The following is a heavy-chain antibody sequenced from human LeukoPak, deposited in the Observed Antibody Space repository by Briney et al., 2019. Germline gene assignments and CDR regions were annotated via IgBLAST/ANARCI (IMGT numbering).Heavy chain of an antibody. Sequence: SSETLSLTCTVSGDSVSHSVYYWAWIPQAPRKGLEWIGSIYFTGRTDYNSSLKSRVTISVDTSQNQLSLRLTSVTAADTAMYFCARHLRYSGPDHWGQGTLVTVSS. CDR1: GDSVSHSVYY. D-gene: IGHD5-12*01. CDR2: IYFTGRT. CDR3: ARHLRYSGPDH. V-gene: IGHV4-39*01. J-gene: IGHJ4*02.